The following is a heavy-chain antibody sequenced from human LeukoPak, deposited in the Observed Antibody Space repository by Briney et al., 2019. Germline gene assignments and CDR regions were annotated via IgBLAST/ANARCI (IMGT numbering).Heavy chain of an antibody. J-gene: IGHJ4*02. CDR3: ARDPRAGGSQFDY. CDR2: IKQDGSEK. D-gene: IGHD2-15*01. Sequence: GSLRLSCAASGFTFSSYWMSWVRQAPGKGLEWVANIKQDGSEKYYVDSVKGRFTISRDNAKNSLYLQMNSLRAEDTAVYYCARDPRAGGSQFDYWGQGTLVTVSS. CDR1: GFTFSSYW. V-gene: IGHV3-7*01.